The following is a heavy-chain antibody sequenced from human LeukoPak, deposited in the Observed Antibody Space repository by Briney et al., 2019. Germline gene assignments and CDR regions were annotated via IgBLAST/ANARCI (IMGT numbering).Heavy chain of an antibody. J-gene: IGHJ3*02. Sequence: GESLKISCKGSGYSFTSYWIGWVRQMPGKGLEWMGIIYPGDSDTRYSPSFQGQVTISADKSISTAYLQWSSLKASDTAMYYCASKYCINGVCFDAFDIWGQGTMVTVSS. V-gene: IGHV5-51*01. D-gene: IGHD2-8*01. CDR3: ASKYCINGVCFDAFDI. CDR2: IYPGDSDT. CDR1: GYSFTSYW.